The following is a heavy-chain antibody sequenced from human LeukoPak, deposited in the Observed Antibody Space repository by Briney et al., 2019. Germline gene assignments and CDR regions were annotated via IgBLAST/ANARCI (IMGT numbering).Heavy chain of an antibody. CDR3: ARGGRGRD. CDR2: VNESGST. V-gene: IGHV4-34*01. Sequence: SETLSLTCGVYGASLSGFYWSWIRQPPGKGLEWIGEVNESGSTNYNPSLESRVTISIDTSKNQFSLMLSSVTAADTAVYYCARGGRGRDWGQGTLVTVSS. J-gene: IGHJ4*02. D-gene: IGHD1-26*01. CDR1: GASLSGFY.